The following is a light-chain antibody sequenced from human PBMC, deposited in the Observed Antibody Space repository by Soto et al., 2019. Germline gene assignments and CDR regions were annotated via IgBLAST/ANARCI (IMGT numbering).Light chain of an antibody. J-gene: IGKJ4*01. Sequence: DIQMTQSPSTLSASVGDRVTITCRARQSIDRWLAWYQQKPGQAPHLLLYKASTLESGVPSRFSGSGSGTEFTLTISSLQPDDFATYYCQQYKRYCSFGGGTKVEIK. CDR1: QSIDRW. CDR2: KAS. V-gene: IGKV1-5*03. CDR3: QQYKRYCS.